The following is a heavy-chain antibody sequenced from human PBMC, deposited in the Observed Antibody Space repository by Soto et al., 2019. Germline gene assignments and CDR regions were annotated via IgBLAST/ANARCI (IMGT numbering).Heavy chain of an antibody. Sequence: AGGSLRLSCAASEFTFRNFAMHWVRQAPGKGLEWVAVISYDGTNKYYADSVKGRFTISRDNAKNTLYLQMNSLRAEDTAVYYCVRGEGGWETYWGQGTLVTVSS. CDR1: EFTFRNFA. D-gene: IGHD6-19*01. V-gene: IGHV3-30-3*01. CDR3: VRGEGGWETY. J-gene: IGHJ4*02. CDR2: ISYDGTNK.